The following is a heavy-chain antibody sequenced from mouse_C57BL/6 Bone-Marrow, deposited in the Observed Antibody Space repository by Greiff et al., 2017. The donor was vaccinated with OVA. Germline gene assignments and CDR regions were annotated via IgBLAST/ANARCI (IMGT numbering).Heavy chain of an antibody. V-gene: IGHV1-62-2*01. Sequence: VQLVESGAELVKPGASVKLSCKASGYTFTEYTIHWVKQRSGQGLEWIGWFYPGSGSIKYNEKFKDKATLTADKSSSTVYMELSRLTSEDSAVYFCARHEDPIYYYGSSPFAYWGQGTLVTVSA. CDR3: ARHEDPIYYYGSSPFAY. J-gene: IGHJ3*01. CDR2: FYPGSGSI. D-gene: IGHD1-1*01. CDR1: GYTFTEYT.